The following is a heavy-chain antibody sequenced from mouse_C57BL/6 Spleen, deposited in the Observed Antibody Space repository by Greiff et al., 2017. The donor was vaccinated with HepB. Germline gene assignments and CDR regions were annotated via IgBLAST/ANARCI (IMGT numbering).Heavy chain of an antibody. V-gene: IGHV1-52*01. CDR3: ARSGPYGNPYYFDY. Sequence: QVHVKQPGAELVRPGSSVKLSCKASGYTFTSYWMHWVKQRPIQGLEWIGNIDPSDSETHYNQKFKDKATLTVDKSSSTAYMQLSSLTSEDSAVYYCARSGPYGNPYYFDYWGQGTTLTVSS. D-gene: IGHD2-1*01. J-gene: IGHJ2*01. CDR1: GYTFTSYW. CDR2: IDPSDSET.